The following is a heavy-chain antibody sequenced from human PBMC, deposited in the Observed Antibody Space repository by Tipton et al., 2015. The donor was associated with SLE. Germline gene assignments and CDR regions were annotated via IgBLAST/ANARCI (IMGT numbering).Heavy chain of an antibody. CDR3: ARDFGTTGYFDS. Sequence: TLSLTCIVSGDSISSSSYYWGWIRQPPGKGLEWVGTVYYTGNTFYNPSLKNRVTISVDTSRNQFSLSLSSVTAADTAIYFCARDFGTTGYFDSWGQGALVTASS. D-gene: IGHD3-9*01. CDR2: VYYTGNT. V-gene: IGHV4-39*07. J-gene: IGHJ4*02. CDR1: GDSISSSSYY.